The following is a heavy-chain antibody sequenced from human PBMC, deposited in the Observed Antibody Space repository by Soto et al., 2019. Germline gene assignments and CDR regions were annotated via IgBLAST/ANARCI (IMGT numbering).Heavy chain of an antibody. J-gene: IGHJ4*02. CDR1: GGSISSSSYY. Sequence: SETLSLTCTVSGGSISSSSYYWGWIRQPPGKGLEWIGSIYYSGSAYYNPSLKSRVTISVDTSKNQFSLKLSSVTAADTAVYYCARRGIAAAGTRIFDYWGQGTLVTVSS. V-gene: IGHV4-39*01. CDR2: IYYSGSA. CDR3: ARRGIAAAGTRIFDY. D-gene: IGHD6-13*01.